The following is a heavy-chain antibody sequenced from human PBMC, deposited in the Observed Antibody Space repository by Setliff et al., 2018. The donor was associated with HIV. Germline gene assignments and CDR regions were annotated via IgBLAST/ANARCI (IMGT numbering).Heavy chain of an antibody. J-gene: IGHJ5*02. D-gene: IGHD3-10*01. V-gene: IGHV4-4*07. CDR1: GGSISSYY. CDR2: FYTSGST. Sequence: SETLSLTCTVSGGSISSYYWSWIRQPAGKGLEWIGRFYTSGSTNYNPSLKSRVTISVDTSKNQFSLKLSSVTAADTAVYYCARRIDNSGSLPAKNWFDTWGQGRLVTVSS. CDR3: ARRIDNSGSLPAKNWFDT.